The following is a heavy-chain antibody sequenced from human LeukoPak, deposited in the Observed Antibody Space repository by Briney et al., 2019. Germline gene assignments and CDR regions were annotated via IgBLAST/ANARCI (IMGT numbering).Heavy chain of an antibody. D-gene: IGHD1-1*01. CDR1: GFTFSSYY. V-gene: IGHV3-21*01. J-gene: IGHJ4*02. Sequence: GSLRLSCAASGFTFSSYYMNWVRQAPGKGLEGVSSISSSSSYIYYADSVKGRFTISRDNAKNSLYLQMNSLRAEDTAVYYCASQTGVIDYWGQGTLVTVSS. CDR3: ASQTGVIDY. CDR2: ISSSSSYI.